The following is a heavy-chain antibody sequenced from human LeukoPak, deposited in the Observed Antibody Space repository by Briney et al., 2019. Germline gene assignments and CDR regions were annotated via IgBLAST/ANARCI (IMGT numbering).Heavy chain of an antibody. V-gene: IGHV3-74*01. J-gene: IGHJ2*01. CDR2: IKTDGSNT. CDR3: ARDTTVVTPQWYFDL. Sequence: GGSLRLSCAASGFTFSSYWMHSVRQAPGKGLVWVLRIKTDGSNTVYADSGKGRFTISRDNAKNTLYLQMNSLRAEDTAVYYCARDTTVVTPQWYFDLWGRGTLVTVSS. D-gene: IGHD4-23*01. CDR1: GFTFSSYW.